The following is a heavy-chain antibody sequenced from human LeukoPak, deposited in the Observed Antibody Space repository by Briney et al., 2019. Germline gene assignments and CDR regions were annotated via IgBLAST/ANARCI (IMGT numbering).Heavy chain of an antibody. CDR1: GYTFTGYY. V-gene: IGHV1-2*02. CDR2: INPNSGGT. D-gene: IGHD2-15*01. J-gene: IGHJ4*02. Sequence: ASVKVSCKASGYTFTGYYMHWVRQAPGQGLEWMGWINPNSGGTNYAQKFQGRVTMTTDTSTSTAYMELRSLRSDDTAVYYCAREGPRYCSGGSCFFDYWGQGTLVTVSS. CDR3: AREGPRYCSGGSCFFDY.